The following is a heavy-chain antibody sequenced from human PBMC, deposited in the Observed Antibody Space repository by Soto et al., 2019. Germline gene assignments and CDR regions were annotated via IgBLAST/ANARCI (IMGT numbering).Heavy chain of an antibody. J-gene: IGHJ4*02. V-gene: IGHV1-3*01. CDR3: ARASIAVAGLFGY. CDR2: INAGNGNT. Sequence: ASVKVSCKASGYTFTSYAMHWVRQAPGQRLEWMGWINAGNGNTKYSQKFQGRVTITRDTSASTAYMELSSLRSEDTAVYYCARASIAVAGLFGYWGQGTLVPVSP. CDR1: GYTFTSYA. D-gene: IGHD6-19*01.